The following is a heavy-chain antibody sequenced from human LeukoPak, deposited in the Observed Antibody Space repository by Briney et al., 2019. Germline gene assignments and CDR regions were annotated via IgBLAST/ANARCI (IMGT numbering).Heavy chain of an antibody. D-gene: IGHD6-19*01. V-gene: IGHV4-61*01. J-gene: IGHJ4*02. CDR1: GVSVSSGSYY. CDR3: ARDGSGWYYFDY. CDR2: IYYSGRT. Sequence: SETLSLTCTVSGVSVSSGSYYWSWIRQPPGKGLEWIGYIYYSGRTNYNPSLKSRVTISVDTSKSQFSLQLSSVTAADTAVYYCARDGSGWYYFDYWGQGTLVTVSS.